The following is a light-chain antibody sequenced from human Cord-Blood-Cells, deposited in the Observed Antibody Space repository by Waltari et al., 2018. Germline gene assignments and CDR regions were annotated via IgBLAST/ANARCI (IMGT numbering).Light chain of an antibody. Sequence: EIVLTQSPGTLSLSPRERATLSCRASQSVSSSYLAWYQQKPGQAPRLLIYGTSSRATGXPXXFSGSGSGTDFTLTISRLEPEDFAVYYCQQYGSSPYTFGQGTKLEIK. J-gene: IGKJ2*01. CDR3: QQYGSSPYT. CDR1: QSVSSSY. V-gene: IGKV3-20*01. CDR2: GTS.